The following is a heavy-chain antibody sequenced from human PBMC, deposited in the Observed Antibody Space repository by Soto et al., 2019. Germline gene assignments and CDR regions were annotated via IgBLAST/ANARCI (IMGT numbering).Heavy chain of an antibody. V-gene: IGHV3-23*01. J-gene: IGHJ4*02. CDR3: ATDPNFYDDSAYFTSRWFDN. CDR2: ISGSGDNT. D-gene: IGHD3-22*01. Sequence: EVQVSESGGGLVQPGGSLRLSCEASKLTYSDCAMTWVRQAPGKGLEWVASISGSGDNTYYADSVKGRFAISRDNSKSTLYLQMNSLRGDDAAIYYCATDPNFYDDSAYFTSRWFDNWGQGTQVTVSS. CDR1: KLTYSDCA.